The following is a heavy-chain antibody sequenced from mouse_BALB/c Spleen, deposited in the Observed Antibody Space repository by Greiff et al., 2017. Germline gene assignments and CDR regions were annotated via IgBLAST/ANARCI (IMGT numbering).Heavy chain of an antibody. Sequence: QVQLQQSGAELVRPGTSVKISCKASGYTFTNYWLGWVKQRPGHGLEWIGDIYPGGGYTNYNEKFKGKATLTADTSSSTAYMQLSSLTSEDSAVYFCARWYYRYDGFDYWGQGTTLTVSS. CDR2: IYPGGGYT. V-gene: IGHV1-63*02. CDR3: ARWYYRYDGFDY. CDR1: GYTFTNYW. J-gene: IGHJ2*01. D-gene: IGHD2-14*01.